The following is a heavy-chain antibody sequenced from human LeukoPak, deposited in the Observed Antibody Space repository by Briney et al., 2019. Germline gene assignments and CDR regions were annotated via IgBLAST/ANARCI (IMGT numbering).Heavy chain of an antibody. CDR1: GFTFSSYA. Sequence: GGSLRLSCAASGFTFSSYAMSWVRQAPGKGLEWVSAISGSGGSTYYADSVKGRFTISRDNSKNTLYLQMNSLRAEDTAVYYCAKDQGYYDFWSGYYTGIITPQQDYWGQGTLVTVSS. CDR3: AKDQGYYDFWSGYYTGIITPQQDY. D-gene: IGHD3-3*01. V-gene: IGHV3-23*01. J-gene: IGHJ4*02. CDR2: ISGSGGST.